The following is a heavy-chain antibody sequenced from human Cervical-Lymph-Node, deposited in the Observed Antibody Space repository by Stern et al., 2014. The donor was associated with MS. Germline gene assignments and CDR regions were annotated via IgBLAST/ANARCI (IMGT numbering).Heavy chain of an antibody. CDR2: IHSDGSR. J-gene: IGHJ6*01. V-gene: IGHV3-74*01. CDR3: ARGVVSVSTLGDYYYGMDV. D-gene: IGHD2-2*01. Sequence: EVQLVESGGGLVQPGGSLRLSCAGFNFRSYWMHWVRQAPGKGLVWVAWIHSDGSRRSAASVKGRFTISRDNAKNTMDLKMISLRVEDTAVYYCARGVVSVSTLGDYYYGMDVWGQGTTVTVSS. CDR1: FNFRSYW.